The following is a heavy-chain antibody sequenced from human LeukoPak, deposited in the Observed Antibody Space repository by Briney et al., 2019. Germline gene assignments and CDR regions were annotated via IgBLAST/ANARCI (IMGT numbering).Heavy chain of an antibody. CDR1: GFTFSNAW. D-gene: IGHD3-22*01. Sequence: GGSLRLSCATSGFTFSNAWMNWVRQAPGKGLEWVGRIRSNSDGGTIDYAAPVKGRFTLSRDDSKDTLYLQMNSLQTEDTAVYYCATDFYDSTWGQGTLVTVSS. CDR2: IRSNSDGGTI. CDR3: ATDFYDST. J-gene: IGHJ5*02. V-gene: IGHV3-15*07.